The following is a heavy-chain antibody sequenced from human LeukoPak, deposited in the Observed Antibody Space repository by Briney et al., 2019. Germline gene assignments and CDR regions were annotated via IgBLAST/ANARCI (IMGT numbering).Heavy chain of an antibody. V-gene: IGHV4-4*07. D-gene: IGHD5-18*01. CDR3: ARSRGTTLVTRLDY. CDR2: INTSGST. Sequence: PSETLSLTCTVSGGSISNYYWSWIRQPAGKGLEWIGRINTSGSTDYNPSLKSRVTMSVDTAKNQFSLNLSSLTAADTAVYYCARSRGTTLVTRLDYWGREPWSPSPQ. J-gene: IGHJ4*02. CDR1: GGSISNYY.